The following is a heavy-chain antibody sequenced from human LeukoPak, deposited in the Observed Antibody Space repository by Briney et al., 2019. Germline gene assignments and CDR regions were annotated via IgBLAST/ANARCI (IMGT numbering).Heavy chain of an antibody. D-gene: IGHD3-16*01. CDR2: IYGSGEGQT. V-gene: IGHV3-23*01. Sequence: GGSLRLSCAASGFTFRAYTMNWVRQAPGKGLEWVSGIYGSGEGQTFYADSVRGRFTISRDDSRNLAFLHMDNLRVEDTALYYCAKDVKSDGVWDIDHWGQGTLVTVSS. J-gene: IGHJ4*02. CDR1: GFTFRAYT. CDR3: AKDVKSDGVWDIDH.